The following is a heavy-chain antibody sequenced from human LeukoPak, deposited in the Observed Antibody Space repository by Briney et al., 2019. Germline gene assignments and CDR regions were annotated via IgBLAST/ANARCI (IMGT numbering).Heavy chain of an antibody. CDR2: VSDDGNYK. CDR1: GFTFSNYG. J-gene: IGHJ4*02. D-gene: IGHD2-8*02. CDR3: AKSGSRYCTGGNCYFDY. V-gene: IGHV3-30*18. Sequence: GGSLSLSCAASGFTFSNYGTHWVRQAPGKGLEWVTVVSDDGNYKYYADSVKGRFTISRDNPKNTLDLQMNSLRPEDTAVYYCAKSGSRYCTGGNCYFDYWGQGTLVTVSS.